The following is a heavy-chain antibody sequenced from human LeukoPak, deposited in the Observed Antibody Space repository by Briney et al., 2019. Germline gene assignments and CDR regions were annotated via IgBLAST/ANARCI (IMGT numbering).Heavy chain of an antibody. V-gene: IGHV3-30*02. J-gene: IGHJ5*02. Sequence: PGGSLRLSCAASGFTFDDYGMHWVRQAPGKGLEWVAFIRYDGSNKYYADSVKGRFTISRDNSKNTLYLQMNSLRAEDTAVYYCAKQGADWPAPLNWFDPWGQGTLVTVSS. D-gene: IGHD3-9*01. CDR1: GFTFDDYG. CDR2: IRYDGSNK. CDR3: AKQGADWPAPLNWFDP.